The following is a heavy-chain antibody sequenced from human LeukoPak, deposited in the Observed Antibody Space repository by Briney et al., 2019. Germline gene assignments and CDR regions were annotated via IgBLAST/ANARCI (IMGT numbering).Heavy chain of an antibody. J-gene: IGHJ3*02. V-gene: IGHV3-53*01. CDR1: TFTVSTNY. D-gene: IGHD2-2*01. Sequence: GGSLSLSCAASTFTVSTNYMSWVRQAPGKGLEWVSLISSGGSTYYADSVKGRFTISRDNSRNTLYLQMNSLRAEDTAVYYCARDGGGYCNSSSCYGGAFDIWGQGTMVTVSS. CDR2: ISSGGST. CDR3: ARDGGGYCNSSSCYGGAFDI.